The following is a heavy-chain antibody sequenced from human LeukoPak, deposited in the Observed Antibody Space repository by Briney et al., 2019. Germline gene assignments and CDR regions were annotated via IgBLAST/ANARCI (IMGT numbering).Heavy chain of an antibody. V-gene: IGHV7-4-1*02. CDR3: AREGERFLEWLPTFYFDY. Sequence: GASVKVSCKASGYTFTIYATNWVRQAPGQGLEWMGWINTNTGNPTYAQGFTGRFVFSLDTSVSTAYLQISSLKAEDTAVYYCAREGERFLEWLPTFYFDYWGQGTLVTVSS. CDR2: INTNTGNP. D-gene: IGHD3-3*01. J-gene: IGHJ4*02. CDR1: GYTFTIYA.